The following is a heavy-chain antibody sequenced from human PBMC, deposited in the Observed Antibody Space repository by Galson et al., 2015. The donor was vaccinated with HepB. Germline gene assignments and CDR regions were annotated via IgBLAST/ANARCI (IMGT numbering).Heavy chain of an antibody. CDR3: ARVVLDAFDI. Sequence: SLRLSCAASGFTFSDQYLNWIRQAPGKGLEWLSYISDSGSAIYYADSVRGRFTISRDNAKNSLYLQMSSLRAEDTAEYYCARVVLDAFDIWGQGTMVTVSS. V-gene: IGHV3-11*01. CDR1: GFTFSDQY. CDR2: ISDSGSAI. J-gene: IGHJ3*02.